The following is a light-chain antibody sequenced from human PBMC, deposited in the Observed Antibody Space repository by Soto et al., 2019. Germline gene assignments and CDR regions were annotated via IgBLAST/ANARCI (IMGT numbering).Light chain of an antibody. CDR1: QSVSSSY. J-gene: IGKJ1*01. Sequence: EIVLTQSPGTLSLSPGERATLSCRASQSVSSSYLAWYQQKPGQAPRLLIYGASSRATGIPDRFSGSGSGTDFTLTISRLEPVDFAVYYCQQYGSSPKTFCQGTNVDIK. CDR2: GAS. CDR3: QQYGSSPKT. V-gene: IGKV3-20*01.